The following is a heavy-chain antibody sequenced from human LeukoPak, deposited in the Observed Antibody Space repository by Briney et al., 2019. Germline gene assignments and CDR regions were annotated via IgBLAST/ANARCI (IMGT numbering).Heavy chain of an antibody. CDR3: ARGTRDDSSGYYTGYAFDI. J-gene: IGHJ3*02. CDR1: GGSISSGSYY. Sequence: SETLSLTCTVSGGSISSGSYYWSWIRQPAGKGLESIGRIYTSGSTNYNPSLKSRVTISVDTSKNQFSLKLSSVTAADTAVYYCARGTRDDSSGYYTGYAFDIWGQGTMVTVSS. CDR2: IYTSGST. D-gene: IGHD3-22*01. V-gene: IGHV4-61*02.